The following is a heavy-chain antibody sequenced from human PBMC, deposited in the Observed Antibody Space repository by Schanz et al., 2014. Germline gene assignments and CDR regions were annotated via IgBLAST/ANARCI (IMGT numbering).Heavy chain of an antibody. Sequence: EVQLVESGGGLIQPGGSLRLSCAASGFTFSDSWMHWVRQAPGKGLVWVSIIYSDGSTYYVDSVKGRFIISRDNSKNTVYLQMNSLRAEDTAVYYCARDPGGTKTHGLWGQGTLVTVSS. V-gene: IGHV3-66*01. D-gene: IGHD2-15*01. CDR2: IYSDGST. J-gene: IGHJ4*02. CDR3: ARDPGGTKTHGL. CDR1: GFTFSDSW.